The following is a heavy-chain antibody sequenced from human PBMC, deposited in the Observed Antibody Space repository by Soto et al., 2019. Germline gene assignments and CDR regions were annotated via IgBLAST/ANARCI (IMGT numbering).Heavy chain of an antibody. D-gene: IGHD2-15*01. CDR2: IYHRGNT. CDR1: GGSISSGGYS. J-gene: IGHJ5*02. V-gene: IGHV4-30-2*01. CDR3: ASSIYTPTAGSRWFDP. Sequence: KASETLSLTCDVSGGSISSGGYSWSWIRQPPGKGLEWIGYIYHRGNTYYNPSLKSRVTFSLDRAKNQFSLRLGSVTAADTAVYYCASSIYTPTAGSRWFDPWGQGTLVTAPQ.